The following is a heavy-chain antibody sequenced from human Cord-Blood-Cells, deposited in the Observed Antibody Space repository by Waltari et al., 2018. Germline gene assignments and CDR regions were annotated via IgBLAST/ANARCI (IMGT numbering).Heavy chain of an antibody. CDR2: INHSGST. CDR3: ARGLTSGYYDSSGYYY. J-gene: IGHJ4*02. V-gene: IGHV4-34*01. D-gene: IGHD3-22*01. CDR1: GGSFIGYS. Sequence: QVQLQQWGAGLLKPSETLSLTCAVYGGSFIGYSWSWIRPPPGKGLEWIGEINHSGSTNYNPSLKSRVTISVDTSKNQFSLKLSSVTAADTAVYYCARGLTSGYYDSSGYYYWGQGTLVTVSS.